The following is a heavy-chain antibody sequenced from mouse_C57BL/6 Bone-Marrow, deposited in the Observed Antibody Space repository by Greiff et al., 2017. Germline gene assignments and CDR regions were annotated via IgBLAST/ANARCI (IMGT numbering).Heavy chain of an antibody. D-gene: IGHD1-1*02. Sequence: QVQLQQPGPELVKPGASVKLSCKASGYTFTSYDINWVKQRPGQGLEWIGNIYPSDGSTKYNEKFKGKATLTVDTSSSTGYMELHSLTSEDSAVYFCARDDCGRYWYFDVWGRGTTVAVSS. CDR1: GYTFTSYD. V-gene: IGHV1-85*01. CDR3: ARDDCGRYWYFDV. CDR2: IYPSDGST. J-gene: IGHJ1*03.